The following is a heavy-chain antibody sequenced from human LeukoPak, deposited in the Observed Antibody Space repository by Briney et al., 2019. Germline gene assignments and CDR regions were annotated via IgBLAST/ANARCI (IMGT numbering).Heavy chain of an antibody. D-gene: IGHD1/OR15-1a*01. Sequence: ASVRVSCKTSGYTFSRYLISWVRQAPGQGLEWMGWISAHNGDTKYAQRVHDRLTMTTDTSTSTAYMELRSLTPNDTAVSYCAREVLNKHLLDWGQGTLVTVSS. CDR2: ISAHNGDT. V-gene: IGHV1-18*01. CDR1: GYTFSRYL. J-gene: IGHJ4*02. CDR3: AREVLNKHLLD.